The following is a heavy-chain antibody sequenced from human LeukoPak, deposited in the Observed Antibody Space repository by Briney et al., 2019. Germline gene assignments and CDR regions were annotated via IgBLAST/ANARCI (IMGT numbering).Heavy chain of an antibody. CDR2: IYYSGST. CDR1: GFTFSSYE. V-gene: IGHV4-39*07. Sequence: GSLRLSCAASGFTFSSYEMNWVRQAPGKGLEWIGSIYYSGSTYYNPSLKSRVTISVDTSKNQFSLKLSSVTAADTAVYYCARDRVAVAGSVGYWFDPWGQGTLVTVSS. D-gene: IGHD6-19*01. J-gene: IGHJ5*02. CDR3: ARDRVAVAGSVGYWFDP.